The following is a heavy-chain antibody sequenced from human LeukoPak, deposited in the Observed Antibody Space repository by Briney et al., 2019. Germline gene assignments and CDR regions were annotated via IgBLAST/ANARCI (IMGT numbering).Heavy chain of an antibody. V-gene: IGHV3-7*05. D-gene: IGHD3-16*01. Sequence: AGGSLRLSCAASGFSFGGYWLSWVRQAPGKGLECVASIKSDGSEKYYADSVKGRFTISRDNAKNSLYLQMNSLRAEDTAVYYCGRLTTAYDTVDPWGQGTLVTVSS. J-gene: IGHJ5*02. CDR1: GFSFGGYW. CDR2: IKSDGSEK. CDR3: GRLTTAYDTVDP.